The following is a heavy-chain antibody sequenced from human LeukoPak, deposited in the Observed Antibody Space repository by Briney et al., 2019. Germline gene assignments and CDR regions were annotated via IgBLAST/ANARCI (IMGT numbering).Heavy chain of an antibody. CDR2: IRYDGSNK. CDR1: GFTFSSYG. CDR3: AKAYYYDSSGYLDAFDI. Sequence: GGSLRLSCAASGFTFSSYGMHWVRQAPGKGLEWVAFIRYDGSNKYYADSVKGRFTISRDNSKNTLYLQMNSLRAEDTAVYYCAKAYYYDSSGYLDAFDIWGQGTMVTVSS. D-gene: IGHD3-22*01. J-gene: IGHJ3*02. V-gene: IGHV3-30*02.